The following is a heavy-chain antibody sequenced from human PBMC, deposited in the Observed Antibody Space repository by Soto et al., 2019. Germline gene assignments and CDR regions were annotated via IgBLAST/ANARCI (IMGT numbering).Heavy chain of an antibody. CDR1: GGSISSYY. CDR3: SRRAPEGFDP. V-gene: IGHV4-59*01. J-gene: IGHJ5*02. CDR2: IYYSGST. Sequence: SETLSLTCTVSGGSISSYYWSWIRQPPGKGLEWIGYIYYSGSTNYNPSLESRVTISVDTSKNQFSLKLSSVTAADTALYYCSRRAPEGFDPWGQGTLVTVSS.